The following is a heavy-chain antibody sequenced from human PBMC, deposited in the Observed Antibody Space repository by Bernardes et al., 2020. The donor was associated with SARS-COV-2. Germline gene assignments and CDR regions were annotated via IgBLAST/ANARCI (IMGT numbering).Heavy chain of an antibody. D-gene: IGHD3-3*01. Sequence: TLSLTCAVSGGSISSDNWWGWVRQPPGRGLEWIGEIYHSEITNYNPPLESRLTISLDKTKNQFSLKLSSVTAADTAVYFCARRSRGSLDVWGQGTLVTVSS. V-gene: IGHV4-4*01. CDR1: GGSISSDNW. CDR3: ARRSRGSLDV. J-gene: IGHJ4*02. CDR2: IYHSEIT.